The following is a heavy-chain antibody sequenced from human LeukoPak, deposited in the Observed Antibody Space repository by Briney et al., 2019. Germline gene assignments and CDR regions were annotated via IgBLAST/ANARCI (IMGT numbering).Heavy chain of an antibody. J-gene: IGHJ4*02. CDR1: GGSISSGTYY. Sequence: SQTLSLTCTVSGGSISSGTYYWRWIRQPAGKGLEWIGRISTSGSTDYNPSLKSRVTISVDMSKNQFSLKLSSVTAADTAVYYCAMGGGLGIVDYWGQGTLVTVSS. CDR2: ISTSGST. D-gene: IGHD7-27*01. CDR3: AMGGGLGIVDY. V-gene: IGHV4-61*02.